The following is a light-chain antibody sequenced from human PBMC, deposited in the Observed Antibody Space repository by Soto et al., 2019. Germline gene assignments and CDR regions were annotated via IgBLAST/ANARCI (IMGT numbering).Light chain of an antibody. CDR1: QSVTNYQ. V-gene: IGKV3-20*01. J-gene: IGKJ1*01. Sequence: EIVLTQSPGTLSLSPGERATLSCRASQSVTNYQLAWFRQKPGQAPRLLIWGASNRATGSPDKFSGSGSGTDFTRTIRGLEPEYFVVFYCYQYGSSPPTCGQGTKVEIK. CDR2: GAS. CDR3: YQYGSSPPT.